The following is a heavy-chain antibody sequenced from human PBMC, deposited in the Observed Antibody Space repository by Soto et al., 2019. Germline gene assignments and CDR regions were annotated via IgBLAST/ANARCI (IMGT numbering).Heavy chain of an antibody. V-gene: IGHV4-34*01. Sequence: SETLSLTCAVYGGSFSCYYWSWIRQPPGKGLEWIGEINHSGSTNYNPSLKSRVTISVDTSKNQFSLKLSSVTAADTAVYYCARSPFTIFGVITQYYFDYWGQGTLVTVSS. CDR2: INHSGST. CDR3: ARSPFTIFGVITQYYFDY. D-gene: IGHD3-3*01. CDR1: GGSFSCYY. J-gene: IGHJ4*02.